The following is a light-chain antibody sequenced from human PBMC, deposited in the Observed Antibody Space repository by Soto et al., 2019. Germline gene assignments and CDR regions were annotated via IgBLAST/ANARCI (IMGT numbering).Light chain of an antibody. J-gene: IGKJ1*01. CDR3: QQYGSSGT. Sequence: EIVLTQSPGTLSLSPGERATLSCKASQSVSVNSLAWYQQPPGPAPRLLIYGASNRATGIPDRFSGSGSGTDFTLTISRLEPEDFAVYYCQQYGSSGTFGQGTKVDIK. CDR1: QSVSVNS. V-gene: IGKV3-20*01. CDR2: GAS.